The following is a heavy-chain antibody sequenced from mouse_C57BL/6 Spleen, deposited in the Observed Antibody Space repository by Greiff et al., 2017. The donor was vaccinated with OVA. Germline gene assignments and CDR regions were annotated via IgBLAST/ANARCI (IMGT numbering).Heavy chain of an antibody. CDR1: GYAFSSYW. Sequence: VKLQESGAELVKPGASVKISCKASGYAFSSYWMNWVKQRPGKGLEWIGQIYPGDGDTNYNGKFKGKATLTADKSSSTAYMQLSSLTSEDSAVYFCARERDYGSRYFDVWGTGTTVTVSS. D-gene: IGHD1-1*01. CDR3: ARERDYGSRYFDV. J-gene: IGHJ1*03. V-gene: IGHV1-80*01. CDR2: IYPGDGDT.